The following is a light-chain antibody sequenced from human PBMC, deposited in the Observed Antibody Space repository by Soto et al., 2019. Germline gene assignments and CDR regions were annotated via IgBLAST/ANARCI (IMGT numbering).Light chain of an antibody. CDR2: GNN. CDR1: SSNIGAGYD. V-gene: IGLV1-40*01. J-gene: IGLJ2*01. Sequence: QSALTQPPSLSGAPGQRVTIFCTGSSSNIGAGYDVHWYQQFPGTAPKLLMYGNNNRPSGVPDRFSGSKSGTSASLAITGLQAEDEADYYCQSYDSSLSGSVFGGGTKVTVL. CDR3: QSYDSSLSGSV.